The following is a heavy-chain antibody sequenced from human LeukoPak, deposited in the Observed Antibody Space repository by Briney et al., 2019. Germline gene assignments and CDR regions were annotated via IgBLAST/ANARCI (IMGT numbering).Heavy chain of an antibody. CDR2: INPSGGST. CDR3: AREGVAAAGVIGLDY. J-gene: IGHJ4*02. V-gene: IGHV1-46*01. Sequence: ASVKVSCKASGYTFTSYYMHWVRQAPGQGLEWMGIINPSGGSTSYAQKFQGRVTMTRDMSTSTIYMELSSLRSEDTAVYYCAREGVAAAGVIGLDYWGQGTLVTVSS. D-gene: IGHD6-13*01. CDR1: GYTFTSYY.